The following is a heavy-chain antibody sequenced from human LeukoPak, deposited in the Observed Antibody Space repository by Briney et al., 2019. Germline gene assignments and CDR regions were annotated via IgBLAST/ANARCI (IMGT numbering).Heavy chain of an antibody. CDR2: ITSGGST. V-gene: IGHV3-23*01. J-gene: IGHJ4*02. Sequence: GGSLRLSCAASGFTFSSCPMTWVRQAPGKGLEWVSAITSGGSTYYADSVKGRFTISRDNSKNTLYLQMNSLRAEDTAIYYCAKGEGSSWYVFDCWGQGALVTVSS. CDR1: GFTFSSCP. D-gene: IGHD6-13*01. CDR3: AKGEGSSWYVFDC.